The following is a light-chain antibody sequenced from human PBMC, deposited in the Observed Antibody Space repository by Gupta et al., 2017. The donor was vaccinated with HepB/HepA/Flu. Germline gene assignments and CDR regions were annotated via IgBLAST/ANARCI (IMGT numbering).Light chain of an antibody. CDR2: SDY. CDR1: SPNIGSNT. CDR3: AAWDDSLRAYV. V-gene: IGLV1-44*01. Sequence: QSVLTQPLSASGTPGQRVTNACSGSSPNIGSNTVNWYQQLPGAAPTLLFSSDYRRPAGVPDRFSGSKSGTSASLAIGGLQSEDEADYYCAAWDDSLRAYVFGNGTKVTAL. J-gene: IGLJ1*01.